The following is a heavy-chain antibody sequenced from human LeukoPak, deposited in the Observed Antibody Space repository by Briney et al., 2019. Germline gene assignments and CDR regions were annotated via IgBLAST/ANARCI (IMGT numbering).Heavy chain of an antibody. V-gene: IGHV1-2*02. Sequence: ASVKVSCKASGYTFTGYYMHWVRQAPGQGLEWMGWINPNSGGTNYAQKFQGRVTMTRDTSISTAYMELSGLRSDDTAVYYCARDHFYYYDSSALFDYWGQGTLVTVSS. J-gene: IGHJ4*02. D-gene: IGHD3-22*01. CDR3: ARDHFYYYDSSALFDY. CDR1: GYTFTGYY. CDR2: INPNSGGT.